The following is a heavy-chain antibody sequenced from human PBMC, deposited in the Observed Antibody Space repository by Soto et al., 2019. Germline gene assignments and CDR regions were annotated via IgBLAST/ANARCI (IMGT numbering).Heavy chain of an antibody. CDR3: ARDSYTRY. D-gene: IGHD4-4*01. CDR1: GFIVSTSY. J-gene: IGHJ4*02. V-gene: IGHV3-66*01. Sequence: PGGSLRLSCAASGFIVSTSYMSWVRQAPGKGLEWVSIIHNDGSTYYADSVKGRFTVSRDDSKNTLYLEILSLRAEDTAVYYCARDSYTRYWGQGTLVTVSS. CDR2: IHNDGST.